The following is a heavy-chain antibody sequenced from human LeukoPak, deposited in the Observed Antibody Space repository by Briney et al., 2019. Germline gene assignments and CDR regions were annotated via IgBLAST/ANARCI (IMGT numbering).Heavy chain of an antibody. D-gene: IGHD2-2*01. J-gene: IGHJ6*03. CDR3: ARGPAAMTYYYYYMDV. CDR1: GGSISSYY. CDR2: IYTSGST. Sequence: KSSETLSLTCTVSGGSISSYYWSWIRQPAGKGLEWIGRIYTSGSTNYNPSLKSRVTMSVDTSKNQFSLKLSSVTAADTAVYYCARGPAAMTYYYYYMDVWXKGTTVTVSS. V-gene: IGHV4-4*07.